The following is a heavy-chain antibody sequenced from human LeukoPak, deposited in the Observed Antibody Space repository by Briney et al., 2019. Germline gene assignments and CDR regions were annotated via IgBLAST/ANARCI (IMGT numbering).Heavy chain of an antibody. CDR3: DCSSATCYAAGDY. V-gene: IGHV3-30*02. D-gene: IGHD2-2*01. CDR1: GFTFSNYA. J-gene: IGHJ4*02. CDR2: IRADGSNK. Sequence: GGSLRLSCAASGFTFSNYAMHWVRQAPGKGLEWVAFIRADGSNKYYADSVKGRFTISGDNSKNTLYLQMNSLRAEDTAIYYCDCSSATCYAAGDYWGQGTLVTVSS.